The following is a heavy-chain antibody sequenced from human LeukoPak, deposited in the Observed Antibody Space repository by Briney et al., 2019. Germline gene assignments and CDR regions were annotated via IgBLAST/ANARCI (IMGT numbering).Heavy chain of an antibody. J-gene: IGHJ5*02. Sequence: ASVKVSCKASGGTFSSYAISWVRQAPGQGLEWMGGIIPIFGTANYAQKFQGRVTITADKSTSTAYMELSSLRSEDTAVYYCARGGPGIAVPGPESEFGPWGQGTLVTVSS. CDR1: GGTFSSYA. CDR3: ARGGPGIAVPGPESEFGP. V-gene: IGHV1-69*06. CDR2: IIPIFGTA. D-gene: IGHD6-19*01.